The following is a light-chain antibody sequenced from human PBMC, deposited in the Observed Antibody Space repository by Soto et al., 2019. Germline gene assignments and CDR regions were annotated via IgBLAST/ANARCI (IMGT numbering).Light chain of an antibody. V-gene: IGKV3-20*01. CDR3: HQYGTSPQT. J-gene: IGKJ1*01. CDR1: QSVSSSY. CDR2: GAS. Sequence: EVVLTQSPGTASLSPGERATLSCRASQSVSSSYLAWYQHKRGQAPRLLMYGASSRATGVPDRFSGWGSGTDFTLTISRLEPEDFAVYYCHQYGTSPQTFGQGTKVDIK.